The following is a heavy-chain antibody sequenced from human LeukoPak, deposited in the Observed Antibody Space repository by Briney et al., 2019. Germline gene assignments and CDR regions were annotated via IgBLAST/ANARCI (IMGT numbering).Heavy chain of an antibody. V-gene: IGHV3-74*01. J-gene: IGHJ5*02. Sequence: GGSLRLSCAASGFTFSSHWMYWVRQLPGKGLVWVSRISGAGSTTNYADSVKGRFTISRDNAKNTLFLQMSSLRSEDTAVYYCARVGIPAAAYTGDGGYNWFDAWGQGTLVTVSS. D-gene: IGHD6-13*01. CDR3: ARVGIPAAAYTGDGGYNWFDA. CDR2: ISGAGSTT. CDR1: GFTFSSHW.